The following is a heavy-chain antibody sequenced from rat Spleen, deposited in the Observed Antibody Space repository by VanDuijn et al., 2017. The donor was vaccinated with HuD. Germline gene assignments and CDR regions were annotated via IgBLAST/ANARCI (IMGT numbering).Heavy chain of an antibody. J-gene: IGHJ2*01. V-gene: IGHV5-29*01. CDR3: ATRDGGYPH. CDR2: ISYGDISGHSGT. Sequence: EVQLVESGGGLVQPGRSLKLSCAASGFTFSDYGVAWVRQAPTTGLEWVATISYGDISGHSGTYYRDSVKGRFTISRDNAKSTLYLQMDSLRSEDTATYYCATRDGGYPHWGQGVMVTVSS. CDR1: GFTFSDYG. D-gene: IGHD1-11*01.